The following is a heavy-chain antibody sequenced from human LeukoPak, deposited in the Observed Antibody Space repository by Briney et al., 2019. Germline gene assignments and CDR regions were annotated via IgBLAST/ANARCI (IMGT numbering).Heavy chain of an antibody. CDR3: ATQSASTGEPY. CDR2: ISRSGST. V-gene: IGHV4-4*02. J-gene: IGHJ4*02. Sequence: SETLSLTCTVSAASVGWWTWVRQAPGKGLEWIGEISRSGSTNYNSSLKSRVTISIDKSENQLSLNLDSVTAADTAVYYCATQSASTGEPYWGRGTLVTVSS. CDR1: AASVGW. D-gene: IGHD3-10*01.